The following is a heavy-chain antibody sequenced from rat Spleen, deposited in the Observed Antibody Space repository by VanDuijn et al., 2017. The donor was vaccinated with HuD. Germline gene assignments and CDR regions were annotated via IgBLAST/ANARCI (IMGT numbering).Heavy chain of an antibody. Sequence: EVQLVESGGGLVQPKESLKISCAASAFTFNNYWMTWIRQAPGKGLEWVASITNTGGSTYYPDSVKGRFTISRDNAKTTLYLQMNSLRSEDTATYYCTRADVYYGWAYYFDYWGQGVMVTVSS. CDR2: ITNTGGST. J-gene: IGHJ2*01. D-gene: IGHD1-6*01. V-gene: IGHV5-31*01. CDR3: TRADVYYGWAYYFDY. CDR1: AFTFNNYW.